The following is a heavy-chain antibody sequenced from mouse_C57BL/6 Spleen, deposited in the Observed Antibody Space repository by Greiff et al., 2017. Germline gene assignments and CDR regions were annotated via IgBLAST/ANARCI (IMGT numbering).Heavy chain of an antibody. CDR1: GYAFSSSW. J-gene: IGHJ2*01. V-gene: IGHV1-82*01. CDR2: IYPGDGDT. Sequence: QVQLQQSGPELVKPGASVKISCKASGYAFSSSWMNWVKQRPGKGLEWIGRIYPGDGDTNYNGKFKGKATLTADKSSSTAYMQLSSLTSEDSAVYFCARESLLLLRGFDYWGQGTTLTVSS. D-gene: IGHD1-1*01. CDR3: ARESLLLLRGFDY.